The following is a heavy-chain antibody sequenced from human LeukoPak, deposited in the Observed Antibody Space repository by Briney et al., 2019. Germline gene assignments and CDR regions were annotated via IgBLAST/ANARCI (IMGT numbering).Heavy chain of an antibody. CDR1: GFTLNNYA. V-gene: IGHV3-23*01. J-gene: IGHJ5*02. CDR3: ARGSISGRGFDP. Sequence: SGESLTLSCAASGFTLNNYAMNWVRQAPGRGLEWVSVISGRGGDTYYTDSVKGRFTISRDNSKNTLYLQKNSLRAEDTAVYYCARGSISGRGFDPWGQGTLVTVSS. D-gene: IGHD3-16*01. CDR2: ISGRGGDT.